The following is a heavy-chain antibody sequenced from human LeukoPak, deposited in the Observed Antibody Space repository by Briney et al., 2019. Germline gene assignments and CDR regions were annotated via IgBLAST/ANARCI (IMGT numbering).Heavy chain of an antibody. CDR2: INPNSGGT. CDR1: GYTFTGYY. V-gene: IGHV1-2*02. Sequence: ASVKVSCKASGYTFTGYYMHWVRQAPGQGLEWMGWINPNSGGTNYAQKFQGRVTMTRDTSISTAYMELSRLRSDDTAVYYCARVIGRIVVVPAAIGYWGQGTPATVSS. CDR3: ARVIGRIVVVPAAIGY. D-gene: IGHD2-2*01. J-gene: IGHJ4*02.